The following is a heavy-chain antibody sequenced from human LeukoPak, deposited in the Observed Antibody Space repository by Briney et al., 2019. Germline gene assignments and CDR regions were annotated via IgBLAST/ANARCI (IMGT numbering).Heavy chain of an antibody. Sequence: SETLSLTXTVSGGSISSSSYYWGWIRQPPGKGLEWIGSIYYSGSTYYNPSLKSRVTISVDTSKNQFSLKLSSVTAADTAVYYCARLPGTTVTTFWDYWGQGTLVTVSS. CDR2: IYYSGST. CDR3: ARLPGTTVTTFWDY. J-gene: IGHJ4*02. CDR1: GGSISSSSYY. D-gene: IGHD4-17*01. V-gene: IGHV4-39*01.